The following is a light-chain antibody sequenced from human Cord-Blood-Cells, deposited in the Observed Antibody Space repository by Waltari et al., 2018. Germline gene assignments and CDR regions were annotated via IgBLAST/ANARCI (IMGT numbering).Light chain of an antibody. V-gene: IGLV2-11*01. J-gene: IGLJ1*01. Sequence: QSALTQPRSVSGSPGQSATISCTGTSSHVGGYNYVSWYQQHPGKAPKPMIYDVSKRPSGVPDRFSGSKSGNTASLTISGLQAEDEADYYCCSYAGSYVFGTGTKVTVL. CDR1: SSHVGGYNY. CDR2: DVS. CDR3: CSYAGSYV.